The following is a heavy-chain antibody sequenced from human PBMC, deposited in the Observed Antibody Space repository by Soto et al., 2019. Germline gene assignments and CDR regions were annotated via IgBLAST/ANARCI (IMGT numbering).Heavy chain of an antibody. D-gene: IGHD3-22*01. J-gene: IGHJ4*02. Sequence: QVKLVQSGTEVKKPGASIKVSCKASGYSFATSGMSWVRQAPGQGLEWMGWISAYNGNTNYDQNLQDRVTMTTDTSTSTAYLEVRNLRSDDKAVYYCARAGQYYDASGYANWGQGTLVTVSS. V-gene: IGHV1-18*01. CDR2: ISAYNGNT. CDR3: ARAGQYYDASGYAN. CDR1: GYSFATSG.